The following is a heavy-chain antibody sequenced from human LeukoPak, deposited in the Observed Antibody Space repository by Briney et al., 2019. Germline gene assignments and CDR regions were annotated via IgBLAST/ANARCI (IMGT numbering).Heavy chain of an antibody. J-gene: IGHJ4*02. V-gene: IGHV3-7*01. CDR3: TPYDY. Sequence: PGGSLRLACAASGFTVGSDWMSWVGQAAGKGLEWVANIKQDGSEKYYVDSVKRLFTISRDNAKSSLYLQMNSLRAEDTAVYYCTPYDYWGQGTLVTVSS. CDR2: IKQDGSEK. CDR1: GFTVGSDW.